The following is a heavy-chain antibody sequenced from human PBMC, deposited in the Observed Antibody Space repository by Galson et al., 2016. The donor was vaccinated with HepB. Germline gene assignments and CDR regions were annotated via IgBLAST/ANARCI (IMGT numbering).Heavy chain of an antibody. D-gene: IGHD7-27*01. Sequence: QSGAEVKKPGESLRISCKGSGYSFTRYWISWVRQMPGKGLEWMGKIDPRDSYTNYSPSFQGHVTISADKSISTAYLQWSSLKASDTAMYYCARWANWGLGEETAFDIWGQGTMVTVSS. CDR2: IDPRDSYT. CDR3: ARWANWGLGEETAFDI. CDR1: GYSFTRYW. J-gene: IGHJ3*02. V-gene: IGHV5-10-1*01.